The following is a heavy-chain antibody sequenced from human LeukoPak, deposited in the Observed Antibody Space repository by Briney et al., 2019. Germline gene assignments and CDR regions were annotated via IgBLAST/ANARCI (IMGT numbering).Heavy chain of an antibody. D-gene: IGHD6-13*01. V-gene: IGHV3-30*02. CDR3: AKDKVAAAGTEPAY. J-gene: IGHJ4*02. CDR1: GFTFSSYG. CDR2: IRYDGSNK. Sequence: GGSLRLSCAASGFTFSSYGTHWVRQAPGKGLEWVAFIRYDGSNKYYADSVKGRFTISRDNSKNTLYLQMNSLRAEDTAVYYCAKDKVAAAGTEPAYWGQGTLVTVSS.